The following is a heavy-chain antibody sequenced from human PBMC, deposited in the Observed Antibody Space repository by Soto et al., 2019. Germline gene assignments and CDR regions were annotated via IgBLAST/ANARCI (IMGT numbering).Heavy chain of an antibody. CDR1: GGSISSGGYS. V-gene: IGHV4-30-2*01. J-gene: IGHJ4*02. CDR3: ARGAVVSPFDY. Sequence: QLQLQESGSGLVKPSQTLSLTCAVSGGSISSGGYSWSWIRQPPGKGQEWIGYIYHSGSTYYNPSLKSRVTISVDRSTNQFSLKMSSVTAADTAVYYCARGAVVSPFDYWGQGTLVTVSS. D-gene: IGHD2-15*01. CDR2: IYHSGST.